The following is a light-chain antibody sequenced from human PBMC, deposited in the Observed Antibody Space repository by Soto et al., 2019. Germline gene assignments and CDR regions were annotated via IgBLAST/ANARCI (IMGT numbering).Light chain of an antibody. CDR2: SAS. J-gene: IGKJ5*01. CDR1: QTVSIF. V-gene: IGKV1-39*01. Sequence: DIQMTQSPPSLSASVWGRVSITCRASQTVSIFLNWYQHKPGQAPTVLIHSASTLQSGVPSRFTGSGSGTDFTLTINNVQPEDFATYYCQQSYTAPLSFGQGTRLEI. CDR3: QQSYTAPLS.